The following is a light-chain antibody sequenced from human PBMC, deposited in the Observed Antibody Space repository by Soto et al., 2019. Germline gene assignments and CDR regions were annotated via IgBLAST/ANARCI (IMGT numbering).Light chain of an antibody. CDR3: CSYAGSSLV. CDR1: SSDVGGYNY. Sequence: QPVLTQPRSVSGSPGQSVTISCTGTSSDVGGYNYVSWYQQHPGKAPKLMIYDVSKRPSGVPDRFSGSKSGNTASLTISGLQAEDEADYYCCSYAGSSLVFGGGTKVTVL. CDR2: DVS. V-gene: IGLV2-11*01. J-gene: IGLJ3*02.